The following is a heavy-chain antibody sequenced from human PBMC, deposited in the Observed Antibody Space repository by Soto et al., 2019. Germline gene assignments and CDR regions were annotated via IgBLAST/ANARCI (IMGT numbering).Heavy chain of an antibody. CDR3: ATASGLLLFFGELGGMDG. J-gene: IGHJ6*02. Sequence: QVQLVESGGGVVQPGRSLRLSCAASGFTFTNHGMHWVRQAPGKGLEWVAVVSYERSHEYYADSVKGRFTISRDNSKNTVYLQMNSLRAEDTDVYYRATASGLLLFFGELGGMDGWGQGNTVTVSS. CDR2: VSYERSHE. V-gene: IGHV3-30*03. CDR1: GFTFTNHG. D-gene: IGHD3-10*01.